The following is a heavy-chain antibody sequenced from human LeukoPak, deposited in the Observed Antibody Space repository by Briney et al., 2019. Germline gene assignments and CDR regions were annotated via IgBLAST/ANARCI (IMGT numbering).Heavy chain of an antibody. CDR1: GGTFSSYA. CDR3: ARDGAGLLWFGELWDY. J-gene: IGHJ4*02. CDR2: INPSGGST. V-gene: IGHV1-46*01. Sequence: ASVKVSCKASGGTFSSYAISWVRQAPGQGLEWMGIINPSGGSTSYAQKFQGRVTMTRDTSTSTVYMELSSLRSEDTAVYYCARDGAGLLWFGELWDYWGQGTLVTVSS. D-gene: IGHD3-10*01.